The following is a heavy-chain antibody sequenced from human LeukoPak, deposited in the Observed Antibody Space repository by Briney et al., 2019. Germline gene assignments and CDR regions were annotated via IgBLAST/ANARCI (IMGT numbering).Heavy chain of an antibody. V-gene: IGHV3-23*01. J-gene: IGHJ4*02. D-gene: IGHD6-19*01. CDR2: ISGSGGCT. Sequence: GGSLRLSCAASGFTFSSYAMSWVRQAPGKGLEWVSAISGSGGCTYYADSVKGRFTISRDNSKNTLYLQMNSLRAEDTAVYYCAKAVAVAGTTALFDYWGQGTLVTVSS. CDR1: GFTFSSYA. CDR3: AKAVAVAGTTALFDY.